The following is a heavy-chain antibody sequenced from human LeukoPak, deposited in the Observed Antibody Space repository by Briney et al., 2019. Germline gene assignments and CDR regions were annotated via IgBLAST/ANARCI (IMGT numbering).Heavy chain of an antibody. D-gene: IGHD5-24*01. Sequence: GGSLRLSCTASGFTFRNYGMSWVRQAPGKGLEWVSGTIGTGDSKFYADPVKGRFTISRDNSRNTLYLHMNSLRVDDTAVYYCASLYNDYGDYWGQGALVTVSS. V-gene: IGHV3-23*01. CDR2: TIGTGDSK. CDR3: ASLYNDYGDY. CDR1: GFTFRNYG. J-gene: IGHJ4*02.